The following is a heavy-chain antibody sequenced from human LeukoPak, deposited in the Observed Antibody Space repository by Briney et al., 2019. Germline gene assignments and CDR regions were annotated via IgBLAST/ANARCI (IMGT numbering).Heavy chain of an antibody. V-gene: IGHV3-30*02. CDR2: IRYDGSNK. CDR1: GFTFSSYG. CDR3: AKDQGGTTPYYYYYYMDV. Sequence: GGSLRLSCAASGFTFSSYGMHWVRQAPGKGLEWVAFIRYDGSNKYYADSVKGRFTISRDNSKNTLYLQMNSLRAEDTAMYYCAKDQGGTTPYYYYYYMDVWGKGTTVTVSS. J-gene: IGHJ6*03. D-gene: IGHD4-17*01.